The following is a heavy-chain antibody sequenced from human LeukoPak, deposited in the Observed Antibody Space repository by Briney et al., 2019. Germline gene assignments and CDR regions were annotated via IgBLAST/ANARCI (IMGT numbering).Heavy chain of an antibody. CDR1: GGTFRSYA. J-gene: IGHJ4*02. Sequence: SVKVSCKASGGTFRSYAISWVRQAPGQGLEWMGGIIPIFGTTNYAQKFQGRVTITADESTSTAYMELSSLRSEDTAVYYCARRKYSAYDLFDYWGQGTLVTVSS. V-gene: IGHV1-69*13. D-gene: IGHD5-12*01. CDR3: ARRKYSAYDLFDY. CDR2: IIPIFGTT.